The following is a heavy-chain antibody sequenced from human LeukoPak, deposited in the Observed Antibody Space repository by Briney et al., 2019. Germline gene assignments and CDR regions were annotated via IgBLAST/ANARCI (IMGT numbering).Heavy chain of an antibody. Sequence: AETLSLTCAVYGGSFSGYYWSWIRQPPGKGLEWIGEINHSGSTNYNPALKSRVTISVDTSKNQFSLKLSSVTTADTAVYYCARVPLPEHWSGGSCYSRSRWYYYYMDVWGKGTTVTVSS. CDR3: ARVPLPEHWSGGSCYSRSRWYYYYMDV. J-gene: IGHJ6*03. V-gene: IGHV4-34*01. CDR2: INHSGST. CDR1: GGSFSGYY. D-gene: IGHD2-15*01.